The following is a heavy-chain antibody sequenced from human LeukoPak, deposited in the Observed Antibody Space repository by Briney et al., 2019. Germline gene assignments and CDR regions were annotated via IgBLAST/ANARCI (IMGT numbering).Heavy chain of an antibody. J-gene: IGHJ4*02. CDR1: GFAFNNHL. CDR2: ITGNGGST. V-gene: IGHV3-64*01. D-gene: IGHD4-17*01. CDR3: ARGLMTTVTTFDY. Sequence: PGGSLRLSCETSGFAFNNHLMHWVRQAPGKGLEYVAAITGNGGSTSYATSVKGRFTISRDNSKNTLYLQMGSLRAEDMAVYYCARGLMTTVTTFDYWGQGTLVTVSS.